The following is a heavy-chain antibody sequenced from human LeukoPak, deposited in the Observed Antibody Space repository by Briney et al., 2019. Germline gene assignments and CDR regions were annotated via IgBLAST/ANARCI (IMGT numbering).Heavy chain of an antibody. V-gene: IGHV1-8*01. CDR3: ASLYSSSWYYFDY. J-gene: IGHJ4*02. CDR1: GYTFPSYD. CDR2: MNPNSGNT. Sequence: ASVTVSCKSSGYTFPSYDINWLRQPTAQGLEWVGSMNPNSGNTGYAQKFQGRVTMTRNTSISTAYMELSSLRSEDTAVYYCASLYSSSWYYFDYWGQGTLVTVSS. D-gene: IGHD6-13*01.